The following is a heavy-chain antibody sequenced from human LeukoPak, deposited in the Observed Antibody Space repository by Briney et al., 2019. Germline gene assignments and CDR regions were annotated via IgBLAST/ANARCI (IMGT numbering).Heavy chain of an antibody. CDR2: IYTSGST. D-gene: IGHD3-22*01. CDR1: GGSISSYY. CDR3: ARDQGLYYGSSGYYSIDAFDI. V-gene: IGHV4-4*07. J-gene: IGHJ3*02. Sequence: ETLSLTCTVSGGSISSYYWSWIRQPAGKGLEWIGRIYTSGSTNYNPSLKSRVTMSVDTSKNQFSLKLSSVTAADTAVYYCARDQGLYYGSSGYYSIDAFDIWGQGTMVTVSS.